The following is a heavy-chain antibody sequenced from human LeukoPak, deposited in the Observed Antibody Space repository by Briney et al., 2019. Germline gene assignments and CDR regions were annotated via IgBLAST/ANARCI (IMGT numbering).Heavy chain of an antibody. CDR1: GYTLTELS. CDR2: FDPEDGET. J-gene: IGHJ4*02. V-gene: IGHV1-24*01. D-gene: IGHD4-17*01. CDR3: ATVDGYGDYVHYRRDY. Sequence: EASVKVSCKVSGYTLTELSMHWVRQAPGKGLEWMGGFDPEDGETIYAQKFQGRVTMTEDTSTDTAYMELSSLRSEDTAVYYCATVDGYGDYVHYRRDYWGQGTLVTVSS.